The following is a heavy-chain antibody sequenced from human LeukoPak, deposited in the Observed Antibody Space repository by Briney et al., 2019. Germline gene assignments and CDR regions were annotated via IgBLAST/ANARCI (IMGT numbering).Heavy chain of an antibody. CDR2: IYYSGST. J-gene: IGHJ4*02. CDR1: GGSISNYY. V-gene: IGHV4-59*01. CDR3: ARGGVLKSVDY. Sequence: SETLSLTCTASGGSISNYYWSWIRQPPGKGLEWIGYIYYSGSTNYNPSLKSRVTISVDTSKNQFSLKLSSVTAADTAVYYCARGGVLKSVDYWGQGTLVAVSS. D-gene: IGHD3-16*01.